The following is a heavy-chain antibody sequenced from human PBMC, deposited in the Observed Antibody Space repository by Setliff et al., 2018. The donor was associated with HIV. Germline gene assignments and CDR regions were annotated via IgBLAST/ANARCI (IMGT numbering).Heavy chain of an antibody. V-gene: IGHV4-34*01. Sequence: SETLSLTCAVYGGSFSGYYWSWIRQPPGKGLEWIGEINHSGSTNYNPSLKSRAIISVDTSKKQFSLRVASVTAADTAIYYCVRQYGDYAFDPWGQGTLVTVSS. J-gene: IGHJ5*02. CDR1: GGSFSGYY. CDR2: INHSGST. CDR3: VRQYGDYAFDP. D-gene: IGHD4-17*01.